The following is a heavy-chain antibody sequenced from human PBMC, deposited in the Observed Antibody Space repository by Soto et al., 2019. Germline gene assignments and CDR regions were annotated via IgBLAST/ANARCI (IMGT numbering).Heavy chain of an antibody. CDR3: ARDSHDYDSSYWYFDF. V-gene: IGHV1-18*01. D-gene: IGHD3-22*01. J-gene: IGHJ2*01. CDR1: GYTFRTYG. Sequence: QFQLVQSGAEVKKPGASVKVSCKTSGYTFRTYGISWVRQAPGQGLEWMGWISSYNDKTKYSQKIEGRATMTTDTFTSTAYLELRSLRADDTAVYYCARDSHDYDSSYWYFDFWGRGTLVTVSS. CDR2: ISSYNDKT.